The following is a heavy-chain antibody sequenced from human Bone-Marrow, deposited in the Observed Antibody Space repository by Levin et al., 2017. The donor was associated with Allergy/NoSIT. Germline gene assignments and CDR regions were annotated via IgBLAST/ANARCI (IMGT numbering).Heavy chain of an antibody. V-gene: IGHV3-23*01. CDR1: GFTFSSYA. CDR3: AKTQELPLQRRAVAGNFDY. CDR2: ISGSGGST. Sequence: PAGGSLRLSCAASGFTFSSYAMSWVRQAPGKGLEWVSAISGSGGSTYYADSVKGRFTISRDNSKNTLYLQMNSLRAEDTAVYYCAKTQELPLQRRAVAGNFDYWGQGTLVTVSS. D-gene: IGHD6-19*01. J-gene: IGHJ4*02.